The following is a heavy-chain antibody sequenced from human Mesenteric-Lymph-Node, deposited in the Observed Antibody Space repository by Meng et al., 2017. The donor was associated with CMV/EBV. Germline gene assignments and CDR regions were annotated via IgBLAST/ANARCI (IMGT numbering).Heavy chain of an antibody. Sequence: TVSGGSISSSSSYWGWLRQPPGKGLEWIGEINHSGSTNYNPSLKSRVTISVDTSKNQFSLKLSSVTAADTAVYYCARRSYGLRAGDYWGQGTLVTVSS. CDR3: ARRSYGLRAGDY. D-gene: IGHD5-18*01. V-gene: IGHV4-39*07. CDR1: GGSISSSSSY. J-gene: IGHJ4*02. CDR2: INHSGST.